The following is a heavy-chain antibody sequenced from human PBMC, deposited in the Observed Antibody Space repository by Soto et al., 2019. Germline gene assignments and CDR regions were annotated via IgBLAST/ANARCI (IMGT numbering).Heavy chain of an antibody. CDR3: ARQYCTNGVCFAADNWFDP. Sequence: ASVKVSCKASGYTFTGYYMHWVRQAPGQGLERMGWINPNSGGTNYAQKFQGWVTMTSDTSISTAYMELSRLRSDDTAVYYCARQYCTNGVCFAADNWFDPWGQGTLVTVSS. D-gene: IGHD2-8*01. V-gene: IGHV1-2*04. CDR2: INPNSGGT. CDR1: GYTFTGYY. J-gene: IGHJ5*02.